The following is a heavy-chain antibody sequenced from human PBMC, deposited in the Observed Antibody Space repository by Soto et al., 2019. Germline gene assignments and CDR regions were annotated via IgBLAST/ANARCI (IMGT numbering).Heavy chain of an antibody. CDR3: ARGLMLRCGEISRRGGYSYYMAV. CDR1: GGSFSGYQ. J-gene: IGHJ6*03. Sequence: QVQLQQWGAGLLKPSETLSLTCAVYGGSFSGYQWSWIRQTPGKGLEWIGEINDSGNSNYKPSLKSRVSIFLDTPKQEFSLKLSSVTAADTAVYYCARGLMLRCGEISRRGGYSYYMAVWGKGTRVMVSS. CDR2: INDSGNS. V-gene: IGHV4-34*01. D-gene: IGHD3-10*01.